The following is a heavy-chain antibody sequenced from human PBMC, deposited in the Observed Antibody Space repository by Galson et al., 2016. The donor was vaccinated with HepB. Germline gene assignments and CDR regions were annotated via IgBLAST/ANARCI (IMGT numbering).Heavy chain of an antibody. J-gene: IGHJ4*02. CDR3: ARGGRWLQFGIFDY. D-gene: IGHD5-24*01. Sequence: SETLSLTCSVSDGSMSYHYWSWIRQPPGKGLEWIGYIYNSGNTNYNPSLKSRVIISVDTSKNQFSLRLSSVTAADTAVYYCARGGRWLQFGIFDYWGQGSLVTVSS. CDR1: DGSMSYHY. CDR2: IYNSGNT. V-gene: IGHV4-59*11.